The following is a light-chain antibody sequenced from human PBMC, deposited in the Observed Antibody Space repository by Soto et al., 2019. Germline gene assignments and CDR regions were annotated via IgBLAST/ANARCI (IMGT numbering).Light chain of an antibody. CDR3: QPRSSWPT. Sequence: EIVLTQSPATLSLSPGERATLSCRASQSVSSYLAWYQQKPGQAPRLLIYDASNRATGIPARFSGSGSGTDFTLTISSLEPEDFGVYYCQPRSSWPTFGPGTKVDIK. CDR1: QSVSSY. V-gene: IGKV3-11*01. CDR2: DAS. J-gene: IGKJ3*01.